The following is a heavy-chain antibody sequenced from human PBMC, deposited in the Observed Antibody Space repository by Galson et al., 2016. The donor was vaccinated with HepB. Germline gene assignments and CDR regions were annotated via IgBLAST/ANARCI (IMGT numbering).Heavy chain of an antibody. CDR2: IVVGSGNT. D-gene: IGHD3-3*01. CDR1: GFTFSNSA. Sequence: VKVSCKASGFTFSNSAVQWVRQARGQRLEWIGWIVVGSGNTNYAQRFQERVTITRDMSTSTAYMELSSLRSDDTAVYSCAADSGRDFGRVINYYHCGMDVWGQGTTVTVSS. CDR3: AADSGRDFGRVINYYHCGMDV. V-gene: IGHV1-58*01. J-gene: IGHJ6*02.